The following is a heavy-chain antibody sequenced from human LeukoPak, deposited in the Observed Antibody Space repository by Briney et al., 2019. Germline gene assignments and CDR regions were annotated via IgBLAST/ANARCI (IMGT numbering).Heavy chain of an antibody. D-gene: IGHD3-10*01. CDR1: GFTFSSYA. Sequence: GGSLRLSCAASGFTFSSYAIHWVRQAPGKGLEWVGRIKSKTDGGTTDYAAPVKGRFTISRDDSKNTLYLQMNSLKTEDTAVYYCTTEKFGYPFDYWGQGTLVTVSS. J-gene: IGHJ4*02. CDR2: IKSKTDGGTT. CDR3: TTEKFGYPFDY. V-gene: IGHV3-15*01.